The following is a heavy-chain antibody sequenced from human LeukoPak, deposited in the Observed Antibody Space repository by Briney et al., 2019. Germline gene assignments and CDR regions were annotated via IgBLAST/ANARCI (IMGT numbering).Heavy chain of an antibody. V-gene: IGHV1-24*01. CDR3: AADYYDSSGYSLDY. Sequence: ASVKVSFKASGYTFTGYYMHWVRQAPGKGLEWKGGFDPEDGETIYAQKFQGRVTMTEDTSTDTAYMELSSLRSEDTAVYYCAADYYDSSGYSLDYWVQGTLVTVSS. CDR1: GYTFTGYY. D-gene: IGHD3-22*01. CDR2: FDPEDGET. J-gene: IGHJ4*02.